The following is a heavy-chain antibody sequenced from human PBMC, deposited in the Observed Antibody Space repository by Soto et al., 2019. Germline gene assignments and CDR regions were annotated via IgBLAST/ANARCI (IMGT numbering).Heavy chain of an antibody. CDR1: GFTFSSYA. CDR2: MSYDETKK. Sequence: SLRLSCAASGFTFSSYAMSWVRQAPGKGLEWVALMSYDETKKYYADSVKGRFTISRDTSKNTLFLQMNNLRVEDTAVYYCAKDRRDGDFMHILVVDFWGQGALVTVSS. J-gene: IGHJ4*02. CDR3: AKDRRDGDFMHILVVDF. V-gene: IGHV3-30*04. D-gene: IGHD2-15*01.